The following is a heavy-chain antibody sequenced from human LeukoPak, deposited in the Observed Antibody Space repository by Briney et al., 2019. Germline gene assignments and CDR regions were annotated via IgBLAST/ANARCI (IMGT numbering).Heavy chain of an antibody. V-gene: IGHV3-23*01. CDR2: ISGSGGST. CDR1: GFTFSSYA. CDR3: ARGGVPGAYDI. J-gene: IGHJ3*02. D-gene: IGHD3-10*01. Sequence: PGGSLRLSCAASGFTFSSYAMSWVRQAPGKGLEWVSAISGSGGSTYYADSVKGRFTISRDNAKNTLYLQMNSLTGEDTAVYYCARGGVPGAYDIWGQGTMVTVS.